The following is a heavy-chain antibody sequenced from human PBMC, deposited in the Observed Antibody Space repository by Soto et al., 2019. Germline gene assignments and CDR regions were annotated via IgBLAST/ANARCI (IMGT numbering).Heavy chain of an antibody. CDR1: GFTFSSNS. Sequence: GGSLRLSCAASGFTFSSNSMSWVRQAPGKGLEWISYITSSSSTIYYADSVKGRFTISRDNAKNSVYLQMNSLRDEDTAVYYCARGRVGTAYFDYWGQGALVTVSS. J-gene: IGHJ4*02. V-gene: IGHV3-48*02. CDR2: ITSSSSTI. CDR3: ARGRVGTAYFDY. D-gene: IGHD2-21*02.